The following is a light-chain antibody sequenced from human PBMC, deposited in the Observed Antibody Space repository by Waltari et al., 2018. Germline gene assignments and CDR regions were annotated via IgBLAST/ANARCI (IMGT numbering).Light chain of an antibody. J-gene: IGKJ1*01. CDR1: QRVSRT. Sequence: EIVLTQSPGTLSLAPGERATLSCRASQRVSRTLAWYQQKPGQAPSLLIYAASTRATGIPDRFSGSVSGTDFSLTISRLEPEDFAVYYCQHYVRLPATFGQGTKVEIK. CDR3: QHYVRLPAT. V-gene: IGKV3-20*01. CDR2: AAS.